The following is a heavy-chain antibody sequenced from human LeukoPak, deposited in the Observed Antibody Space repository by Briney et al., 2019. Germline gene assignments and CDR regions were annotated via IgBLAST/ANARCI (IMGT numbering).Heavy chain of an antibody. J-gene: IGHJ6*02. CDR2: ISWNSGSI. CDR3: AKDLSRGDYPDYYYYYGMDV. D-gene: IGHD4-17*01. Sequence: GGSLRLSCAASGFTFDDYAMHWVRQAPGKGLEWVSGISWNSGSIGYADSVKGRFTISRDNAKNSLYLQMNSLRAEDTALYYCAKDLSRGDYPDYYYYYGMDVWGQGTTVTVSS. V-gene: IGHV3-9*01. CDR1: GFTFDDYA.